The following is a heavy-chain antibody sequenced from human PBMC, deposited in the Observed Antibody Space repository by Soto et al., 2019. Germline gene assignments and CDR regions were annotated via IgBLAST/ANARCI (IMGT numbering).Heavy chain of an antibody. D-gene: IGHD1-26*01. Sequence: QVQLQESGPGLVKPSGTLSLTCAVSGGSISSGNWWSWVRQSPGKGLEWIGEIYQNGRTNFNPSLQSRVXXSXDXXKHQFSLNVNSVTAADTAVYYCARNLGGKFYGMAVWGQGTTVIVSS. J-gene: IGHJ6*02. CDR2: IYQNGRT. CDR3: ARNLGGKFYGMAV. V-gene: IGHV4-4*02. CDR1: GGSISSGNW.